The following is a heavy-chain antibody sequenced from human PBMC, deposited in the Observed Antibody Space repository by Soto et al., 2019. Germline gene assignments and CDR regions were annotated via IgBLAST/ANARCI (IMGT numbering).Heavy chain of an antibody. Sequence: PDEAMCLTCTVSGGSISSYYWSWIRQPPGKGLEWIGYIYYSGSTNYNPSLKSRVTISVDTSKNQFSLKLSSVTAADTAVYYCARESDDYSNYLDYWGKGTLFTVS. J-gene: IGHJ4*02. CDR1: GGSISSYY. CDR3: ARESDDYSNYLDY. V-gene: IGHV4-59*01. CDR2: IYYSGST. D-gene: IGHD4-4*01.